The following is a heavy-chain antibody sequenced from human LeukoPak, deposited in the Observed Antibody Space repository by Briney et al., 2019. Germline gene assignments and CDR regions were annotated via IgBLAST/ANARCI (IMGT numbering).Heavy chain of an antibody. CDR2: IYYSGST. V-gene: IGHV4-59*08. D-gene: IGHD5-18*01. CDR3: ARSPDTAQYSYGMDV. J-gene: IGHJ6*02. Sequence: SETLSLTCTVSGGSISSYYWSWIRQPPGKGLEWIGYIYYSGSTNYNPSLKSRVTISVDTSKNQFSLKLGSVTAADTAVYYCARSPDTAQYSYGMDVWGQGTTVTVSS. CDR1: GGSISSYY.